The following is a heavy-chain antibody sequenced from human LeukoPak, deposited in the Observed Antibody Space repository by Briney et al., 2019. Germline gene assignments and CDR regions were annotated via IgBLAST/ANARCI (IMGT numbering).Heavy chain of an antibody. J-gene: IGHJ6*02. D-gene: IGHD3-22*01. Sequence: ASVKVSCKASGYTFTSYDINWVRQATGQGLEWMGWMNPNSGNTGYAQKFQGRVTMTRNTSISTVYMGLSSLGSEDTAVYYCARGLKVYYYDSSGYYYSTTKHGMDVWGQGTTVTVSS. CDR1: GYTFTSYD. CDR2: MNPNSGNT. CDR3: ARGLKVYYYDSSGYYYSTTKHGMDV. V-gene: IGHV1-8*01.